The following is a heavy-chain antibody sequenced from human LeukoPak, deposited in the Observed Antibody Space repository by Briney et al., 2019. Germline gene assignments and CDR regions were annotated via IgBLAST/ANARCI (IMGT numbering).Heavy chain of an antibody. CDR1: GYTFTSYG. V-gene: IGHV1-18*01. CDR2: ISAYNGNT. D-gene: IGHD3-22*01. Sequence: ASVKVSCKASGYTFTSYGISWVRQAPGQGLEWMGWISAYNGNTNYAQKLQGRVTMTTDTSTSTAYMELRSLRSGDTAVYYCARYYYDSSGYYSREDRYYYYGMDVWGQGTTVTVSS. CDR3: ARYYYDSSGYYSREDRYYYYGMDV. J-gene: IGHJ6*02.